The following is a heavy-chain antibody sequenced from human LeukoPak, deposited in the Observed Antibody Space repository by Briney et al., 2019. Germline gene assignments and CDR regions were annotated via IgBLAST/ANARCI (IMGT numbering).Heavy chain of an antibody. Sequence: SETLSLTCLVSGGSISSYYWSWIRQPPGKGLEGIGYIYHSGSTYYNPSLKSRVTISVDRSKNQFSLKLSSVTAANTAVYYCASYPSSDAFDSWGQGTMVTVSS. CDR1: GGSISSYY. D-gene: IGHD2-15*01. CDR3: ASYPSSDAFDS. V-gene: IGHV4-59*12. CDR2: IYHSGST. J-gene: IGHJ3*02.